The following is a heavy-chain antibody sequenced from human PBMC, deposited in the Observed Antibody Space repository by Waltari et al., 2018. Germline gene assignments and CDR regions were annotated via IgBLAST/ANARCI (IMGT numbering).Heavy chain of an antibody. J-gene: IGHJ4*02. CDR1: GYTFTTCP. Sequence: QVHLVHSGTEVRRRGASVKFPCTPSGYTFTTCPIHWLRPAPGQRLAWMGWTKTATGNTRYSQKFEGRVTSTRDTSANAANMELSGLTSADTSVYFCARDTYDIFGSLSRYLDYWGQGSLVTVAS. D-gene: IGHD3-3*01. CDR2: TKTATGNT. V-gene: IGHV1-3*04. CDR3: ARDTYDIFGSLSRYLDY.